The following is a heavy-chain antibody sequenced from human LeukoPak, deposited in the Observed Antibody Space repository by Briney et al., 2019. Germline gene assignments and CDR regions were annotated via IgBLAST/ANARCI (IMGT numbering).Heavy chain of an antibody. J-gene: IGHJ3*02. CDR2: INPSGGST. CDR1: GYTFTSYY. CDR3: ARAEYYYDSSGYFSIRDAFDI. V-gene: IGHV1-46*01. D-gene: IGHD3-22*01. Sequence: ASVKVSCKASGYTFTSYYMHWVRQAPGQGLEWMGIINPSGGSTSYAQKFQGRVTMTRDMSTSTVYMELSSLRSEDTAVYYCARAEYYYDSSGYFSIRDAFDIWGQGTMVTVSS.